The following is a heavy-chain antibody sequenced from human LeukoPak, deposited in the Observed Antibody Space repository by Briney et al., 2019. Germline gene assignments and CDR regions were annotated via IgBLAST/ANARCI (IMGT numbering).Heavy chain of an antibody. J-gene: IGHJ5*02. D-gene: IGHD3-10*01. Sequence: ASVTVSCKASGYPFSNYYINWVRQAPGQGLEWMGWMNPKSGNTGYGQKFQGRVTMTRVTSITTAYMELRSLRSDDTAVYYCTKASLAFGTKYFDPWGQGTLVTVSS. CDR1: GYPFSNYY. CDR3: TKASLAFGTKYFDP. CDR2: MNPKSGNT. V-gene: IGHV1-8*01.